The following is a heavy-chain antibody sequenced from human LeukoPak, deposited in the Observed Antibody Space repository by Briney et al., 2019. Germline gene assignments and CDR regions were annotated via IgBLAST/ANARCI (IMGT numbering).Heavy chain of an antibody. V-gene: IGHV3-21*01. CDR3: ARDQDTSGYFYYGMDV. Sequence: GGSLRLSCAASGFTFNIYTMNWVRQAPGKGLEWVSSISGCSSYIYYADSVKGRFTISRDSAKNSLYLQMDSLRAEDTAVYFCARDQDTSGYFYYGMDVWGQGTTVTVSS. CDR1: GFTFNIYT. D-gene: IGHD1-26*01. J-gene: IGHJ6*02. CDR2: ISGCSSYI.